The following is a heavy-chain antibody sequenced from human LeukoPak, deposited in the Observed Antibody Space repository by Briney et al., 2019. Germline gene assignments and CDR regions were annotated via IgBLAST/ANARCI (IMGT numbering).Heavy chain of an antibody. V-gene: IGHV4-31*03. CDR3: ARDVVVTSSPDAFDI. CDR1: GDSVTSGGYF. Sequence: SQTLSLTCTVSGDSVTSGGYFWTWIRHHPGKGLEWIGYISNSGTTSYNPSLKSRVSISVDTSNNQFSLSLSSVTAADTAVYYRARDVVVTSSPDAFDIWGQGTMVAVSS. J-gene: IGHJ3*02. D-gene: IGHD2-21*02. CDR2: ISNSGTT.